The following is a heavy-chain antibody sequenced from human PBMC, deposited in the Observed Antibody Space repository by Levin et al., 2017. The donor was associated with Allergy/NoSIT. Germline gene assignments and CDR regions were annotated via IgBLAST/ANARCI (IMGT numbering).Heavy chain of an antibody. CDR3: AKAGSGSYYVDY. V-gene: IGHV3-23*01. J-gene: IGHJ4*02. D-gene: IGHD1-26*01. CDR2: ISGSGGST. CDR1: GFTFSSYA. Sequence: GESLKISCAASGFTFSSYAMSWVRQAPGKGLEWVSAISGSGGSTYYADSVKGRFTISRDNSKNTLYLQMNSLRAEDTAVYYCAKAGSGSYYVDYWGQGTLVTVSS.